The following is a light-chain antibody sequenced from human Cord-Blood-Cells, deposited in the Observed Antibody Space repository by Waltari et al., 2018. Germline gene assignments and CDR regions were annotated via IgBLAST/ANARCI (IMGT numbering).Light chain of an antibody. V-gene: IGLV2-23*01. J-gene: IGLJ3*02. CDR3: CSYAGSSTVV. CDR2: EGS. Sequence: QSALTQPASVSGSPGQSITISCTGTSSDVGSYNLVSWYQQHPGKAPKLMIYEGSKRPSGVSKRFPGSKSGNTASLTISGLQAEDEADYYCCSYAGSSTVVFGGGTKLTVL. CDR1: SSDVGSYNL.